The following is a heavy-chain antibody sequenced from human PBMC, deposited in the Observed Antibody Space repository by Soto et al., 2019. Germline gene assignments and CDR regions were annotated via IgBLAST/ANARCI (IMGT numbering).Heavy chain of an antibody. CDR2: IHYSGTT. D-gene: IGHD2-8*01. J-gene: IGHJ4*02. CDR1: GTSISSYY. V-gene: IGHV4-59*01. CDR3: ARYNSYAIDY. Sequence: VQLQESGPGLVKPSETLSLTCTVSGTSISSYYWSWIRQPPGKGLEWIANIHYSGTTNYNPSLASQVTHSVDTSKNQFSLKMTSVTAADRAMYFCARYNSYAIDYWGRGTLVTVSS.